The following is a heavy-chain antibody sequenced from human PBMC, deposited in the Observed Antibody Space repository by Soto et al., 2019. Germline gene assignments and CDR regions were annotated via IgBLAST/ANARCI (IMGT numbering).Heavy chain of an antibody. V-gene: IGHV3-74*01. Sequence: GGSLRFSCALSGFDSSYYWIQWFRQSPGKGLEWVSRIDPDGTTTNYADSVKGRFSVSRDNAKKTIYLQMNSLTADDTALYYCARGPRPSSAGTGAYWGQGTLVTVSS. D-gene: IGHD1-1*01. J-gene: IGHJ1*01. CDR1: GFDSSYYW. CDR3: ARGPRPSSAGTGAY. CDR2: IDPDGTTT.